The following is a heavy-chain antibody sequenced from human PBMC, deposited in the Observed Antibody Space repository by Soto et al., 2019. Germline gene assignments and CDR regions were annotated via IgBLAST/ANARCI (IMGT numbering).Heavy chain of an antibody. CDR3: VVGGSSSSLNY. CDR1: GFTVSSKY. D-gene: IGHD6-6*01. Sequence: GGSLRLSCAASGFTVSSKYMSWVRQAPGKGLEWVSVIYSGGSTYYADSVKGRFTISRDNSKNTLYLQMNSLRAEDTAVYYCVVGGSSSSLNYWGQGTLVTVSS. J-gene: IGHJ4*02. CDR2: IYSGGST. V-gene: IGHV3-53*01.